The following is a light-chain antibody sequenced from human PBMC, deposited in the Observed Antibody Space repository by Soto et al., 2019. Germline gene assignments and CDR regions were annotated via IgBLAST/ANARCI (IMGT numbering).Light chain of an antibody. CDR3: QHLNSYPIT. Sequence: DIQMTQSPSSLSASIGDRVTITCRASQSISNYLNWYQQKPGKAPKLLIYAASRLQSGVSSRFSGSESGTDFTLTISSLQPEDFATYYCQHLNSYPITFGQGTRLEI. V-gene: IGKV1-39*01. CDR2: AAS. J-gene: IGKJ5*01. CDR1: QSISNY.